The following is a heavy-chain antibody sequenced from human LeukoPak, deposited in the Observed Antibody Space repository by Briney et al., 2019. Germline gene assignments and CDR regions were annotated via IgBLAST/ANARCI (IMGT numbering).Heavy chain of an antibody. J-gene: IGHJ4*02. CDR3: ARSGYYNGYDY. CDR1: GFTFSGHW. V-gene: IGHV3-74*03. Sequence: GGSLGLSCVASGFTFSGHWMHWVRQVPGKGLVAVSRITPDGRGTAYADSVKGRFTISRDNAKNTLYLEMNSLTAEDSALYYCARSGYYNGYDYWGQGTLVTVSS. CDR2: ITPDGRGT. D-gene: IGHD3-10*01.